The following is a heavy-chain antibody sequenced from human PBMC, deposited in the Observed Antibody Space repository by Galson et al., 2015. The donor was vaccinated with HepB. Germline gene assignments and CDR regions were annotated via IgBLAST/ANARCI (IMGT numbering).Heavy chain of an antibody. D-gene: IGHD2-15*01. CDR2: TRSKAYGGTT. V-gene: IGHV3-49*03. Sequence: SLRLSCAASGFTFGDYAMSWFRQAPGKGLEWVGFTRSKAYGGTTEYAASVKGRFTISREDSNSIAYLQMSSLRIEDTAVYYCTRERACSGGSCYSPDAFDIWGHGTVVTVSS. CDR1: GFTFGDYA. CDR3: TRERACSGGSCYSPDAFDI. J-gene: IGHJ3*02.